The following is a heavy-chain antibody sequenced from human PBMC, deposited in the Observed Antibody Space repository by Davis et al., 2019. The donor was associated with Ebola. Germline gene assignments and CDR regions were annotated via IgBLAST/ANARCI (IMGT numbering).Heavy chain of an antibody. CDR3: VRVNSGTDFDH. D-gene: IGHD1-26*01. V-gene: IGHV1-18*01. CDR1: GYTFTSYG. J-gene: IGHJ2*01. CDR2: INIYNGNK. Sequence: ASVKVSCQASGYTFTSYGIIWVRQAPGQGLEWMGWINIYNGNKHYVPKFQDRLTMTTATFTSTAYMDLRSLRYDDTAVYYCVRVNSGTDFDHWGRGTLVTVSS.